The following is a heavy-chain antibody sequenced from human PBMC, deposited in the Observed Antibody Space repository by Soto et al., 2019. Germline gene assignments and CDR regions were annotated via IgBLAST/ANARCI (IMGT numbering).Heavy chain of an antibody. Sequence: GGSLRLSCAASGFTFSTYSMNWVRQAPGKGLEWVSSLSSSSSYIYYADSVKGRFTISRDNAENSLYLQMNSLRAEDTAVYYCARDYYDSSGTQIMDVWGQGTTVTVSS. CDR2: LSSSSSYI. CDR3: ARDYYDSSGTQIMDV. D-gene: IGHD3-22*01. CDR1: GFTFSTYS. V-gene: IGHV3-21*01. J-gene: IGHJ6*02.